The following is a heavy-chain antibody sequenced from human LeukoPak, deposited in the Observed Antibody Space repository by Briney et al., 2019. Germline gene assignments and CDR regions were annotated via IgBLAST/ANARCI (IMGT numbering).Heavy chain of an antibody. CDR1: GFTFSSYS. Sequence: GGSLRLSCAASGFTFSSYSMNWVRQAPGKGLEWVSSISSSSSYIYYADSVKGRFTISRDNSKNTLYLQMNSLRAEDTAVYYCAKGRGENRFYYYYGMDVWGQGTTVTVSS. CDR2: ISSSSSYI. V-gene: IGHV3-21*01. CDR3: AKGRGENRFYYYYGMDV. J-gene: IGHJ6*02. D-gene: IGHD5-24*01.